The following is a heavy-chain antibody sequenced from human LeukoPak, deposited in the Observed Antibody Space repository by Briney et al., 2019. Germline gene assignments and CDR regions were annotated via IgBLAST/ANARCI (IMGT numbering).Heavy chain of an antibody. CDR1: GGSFSGYY. D-gene: IGHD3-16*02. V-gene: IGHV4-34*01. CDR2: INHSGST. J-gene: IGHJ4*02. Sequence: SETLSLTCAVYGGSFSGYYWSWIRQPPGKGLEWIGEINHSGSTNYNPSLKSRVTISVDTSKNQFSLKLSSVTAADTAVYYCVRGRGYDYVWGSYRLYYFDYWGQGTLVTVSS. CDR3: VRGRGYDYVWGSYRLYYFDY.